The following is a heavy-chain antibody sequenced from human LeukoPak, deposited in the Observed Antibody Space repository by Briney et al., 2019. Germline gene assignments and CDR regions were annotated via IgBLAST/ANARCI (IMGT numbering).Heavy chain of an antibody. Sequence: PSETLSLTCTVSGGSISSYYWSWIRQPPGKGLEWIGYIYYSGSTYYNPSLKSRLTISVDTSKNQFSLKMSSVTAADTAVYYCARSRSVMMYTFDIWGQGTMVTVSS. J-gene: IGHJ3*02. CDR2: IYYSGST. CDR3: ARSRSVMMYTFDI. CDR1: GGSISSYY. D-gene: IGHD3-16*01. V-gene: IGHV4-59*01.